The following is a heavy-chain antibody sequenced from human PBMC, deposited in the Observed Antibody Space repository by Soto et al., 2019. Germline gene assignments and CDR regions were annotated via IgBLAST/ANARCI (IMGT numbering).Heavy chain of an antibody. J-gene: IGHJ6*02. D-gene: IGHD2-2*01. CDR2: ISYDGSNK. Sequence: GGSLRLSCAASGFTFSSYAMHWVRQAPGKGLEWVAVISYDGSNKYYADSVKGRFTISRDNSKNTLYLQMNSLRAEDTAVYYCPRDIVVVPAAISGGMDVWGQGTTVTVSS. CDR1: GFTFSSYA. CDR3: PRDIVVVPAAISGGMDV. V-gene: IGHV3-30-3*01.